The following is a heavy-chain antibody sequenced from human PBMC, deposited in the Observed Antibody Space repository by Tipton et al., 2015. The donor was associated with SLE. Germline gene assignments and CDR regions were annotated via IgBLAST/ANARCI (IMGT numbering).Heavy chain of an antibody. CDR3: ARGMVTWRGAIVGVDV. V-gene: IGHV4-59*08. CDR2: ISDGGGT. Sequence: TLSLTCSVSGGSISSNYWIWIRQPPGKGLEWIGYISDGGGTNYNPSLKSRVTTSVDPAKNQFSLKLTSVTAADTAMYYCARGMVTWRGAIVGVDVWGQGTTVNVSS. D-gene: IGHD2-21*02. J-gene: IGHJ6*02. CDR1: GGSISSNY.